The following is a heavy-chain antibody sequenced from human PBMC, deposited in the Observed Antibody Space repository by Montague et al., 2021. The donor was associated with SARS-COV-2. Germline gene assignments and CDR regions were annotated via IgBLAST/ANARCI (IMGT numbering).Heavy chain of an antibody. CDR3: ASAGVAAGTTAENYYYYYGMDV. CDR2: INHSGST. V-gene: IGHV4-34*01. D-gene: IGHD6-13*01. J-gene: IGHJ6*02. CDR1: DGSFSGYS. Sequence: SETLSLTCAVYDGSFSGYSCSWIRKPPGTGLEWKGEINHSGSTNYKPSLKSQVTISVDTSTNQFSLTLSSVTAADTAVYYCASAGVAAGTTAENYYYYYGMDVWGQGATVTVSS.